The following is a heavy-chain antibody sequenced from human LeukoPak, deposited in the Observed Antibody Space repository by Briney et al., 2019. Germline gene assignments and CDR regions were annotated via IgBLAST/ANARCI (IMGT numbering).Heavy chain of an antibody. CDR1: GGSFSGYY. CDR2: INHSGST. Sequence: SETLSLTCAVYGGSFSGYYWSWIRQPPGKGLEWIGEINHSGSTNYNPSLKSRVTISVDTSKNQFSLKLSSVTAADTAVYYCARGCYCSSTSCYTFDYWGQGTLVTVSS. D-gene: IGHD2-2*02. J-gene: IGHJ4*02. CDR3: ARGCYCSSTSCYTFDY. V-gene: IGHV4-34*01.